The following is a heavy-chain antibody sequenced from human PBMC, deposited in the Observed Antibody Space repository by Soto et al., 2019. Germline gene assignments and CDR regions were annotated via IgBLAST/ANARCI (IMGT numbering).Heavy chain of an antibody. J-gene: IGHJ4*02. CDR2: IYSGGYT. Sequence: EVQLVESGGGLIQPGGSLRLSCAVSGFTVSNNYMSWVRQAPGKGLEGVSVIYSGGYTAYGDSVKGRFTISRDNSKNTPSRQLKSRRPGNAAVFFCATQPGGGGYWGQGTLVTVSS. CDR3: ATQPGGGGY. CDR1: GFTVSNNY. V-gene: IGHV3-53*01. D-gene: IGHD3-10*01.